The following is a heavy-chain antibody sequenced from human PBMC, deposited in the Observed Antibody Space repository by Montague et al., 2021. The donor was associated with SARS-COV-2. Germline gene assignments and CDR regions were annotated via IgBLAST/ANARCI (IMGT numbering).Heavy chain of an antibody. CDR1: GGSISSSSYY. Sequence: SETLSLTCTVSGGSISSSSYYWGWIRQPPGKGLEWIGSIYYSGSTYYNPSLKIPVTISVYTSKNQFSLKLSSVTAADTAVYYCARRGYRGYDYHLLVDYWGQGTLVTVSS. J-gene: IGHJ4*02. CDR2: IYYSGST. V-gene: IGHV4-39*01. CDR3: ARRGYRGYDYHLLVDY. D-gene: IGHD5-12*01.